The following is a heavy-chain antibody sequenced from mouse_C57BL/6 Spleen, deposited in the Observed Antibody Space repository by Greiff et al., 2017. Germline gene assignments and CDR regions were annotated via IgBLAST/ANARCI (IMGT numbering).Heavy chain of an antibody. Sequence: EVQLQESGPGLVKPSQSLSLTCSVTGYSITSGYYWNWIRQFPGNKLEWMGYISYDGSNNYNPSLKNRISITRDTSKNQFFLKLNSVTTEDTTTYYCAREIYYCNYNYWYFDVWGTGTTVTVSS. CDR3: AREIYYCNYNYWYFDV. J-gene: IGHJ1*03. D-gene: IGHD2-1*01. CDR1: GYSITSGYY. CDR2: ISYDGSN. V-gene: IGHV3-6*01.